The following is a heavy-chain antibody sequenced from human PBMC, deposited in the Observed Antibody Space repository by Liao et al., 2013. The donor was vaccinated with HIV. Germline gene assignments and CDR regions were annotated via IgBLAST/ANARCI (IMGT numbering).Heavy chain of an antibody. CDR1: GGSISSGDYY. D-gene: IGHD3-22*01. V-gene: IGHV4-30-4*08. J-gene: IGHJ4*02. CDR2: MYTSGTT. Sequence: QVQLQESGPGLVKPSQTLSLTCTVSGGSISSGDYYWSWFRQPPGKGLEWVGYMYTSGTTYYNPSLKSRVTVSEDTSKNQFSLKLSSVTAADTAVYYCARGGYHDSSGYYGLFDYWGQGTLVTVSS. CDR3: ARGGYHDSSGYYGLFDY.